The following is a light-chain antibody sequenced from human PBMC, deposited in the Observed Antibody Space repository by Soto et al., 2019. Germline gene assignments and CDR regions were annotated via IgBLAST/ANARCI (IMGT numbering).Light chain of an antibody. CDR1: QRVSTW. Sequence: DIQMTQSPSTLSASVGDRVTITCRASQRVSTWLAWYQQKPGKAPKALIYNVSSLESGVPSRFGGSGSGTAFTLTLSSLQADDFATYYCQQYSLYPWTFGQGTKVEIK. J-gene: IGKJ1*01. CDR3: QQYSLYPWT. V-gene: IGKV1-5*01. CDR2: NVS.